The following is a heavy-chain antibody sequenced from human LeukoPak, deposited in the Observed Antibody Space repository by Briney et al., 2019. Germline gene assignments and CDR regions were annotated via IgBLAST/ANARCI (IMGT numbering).Heavy chain of an antibody. D-gene: IGHD3-22*01. J-gene: IGHJ5*02. Sequence: GASVKVSCKASGYTFTGYYMHWVRQAPGQGLEWMGWINPNSGGTNYAQKFQGRVTMTRDTSISTAYMELSSLRSEDTAVYYCARVKYYYDSSGYRNWFDPWGQGTLVTVSS. CDR2: INPNSGGT. CDR1: GYTFTGYY. V-gene: IGHV1-2*02. CDR3: ARVKYYYDSSGYRNWFDP.